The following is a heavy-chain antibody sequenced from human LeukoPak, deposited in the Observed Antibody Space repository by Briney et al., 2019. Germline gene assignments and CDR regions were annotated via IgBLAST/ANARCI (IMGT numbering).Heavy chain of an antibody. J-gene: IGHJ5*02. Sequence: PSETLSLTCAVYGGSFSGYYWSWIRQPPGKGLEWIGEINHSGSTNYNPSLKSRVTISVDTSKNQFSLKLSSVTAADTAVYYCARHPGASYGSGSYRRNQRFDPWGQGTLVTVSS. CDR3: ARHPGASYGSGSYRRNQRFDP. D-gene: IGHD3-10*01. V-gene: IGHV4-34*01. CDR1: GGSFSGYY. CDR2: INHSGST.